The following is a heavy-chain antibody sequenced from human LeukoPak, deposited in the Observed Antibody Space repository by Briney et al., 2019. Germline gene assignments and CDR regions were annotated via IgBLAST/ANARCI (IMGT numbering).Heavy chain of an antibody. CDR3: AKDGGLWVSAHWGDS. CDR1: GFTFNSFA. CDR2: ISYDGSKR. V-gene: IGHV3-30-3*01. D-gene: IGHD7-27*01. J-gene: IGHJ4*02. Sequence: PGGSLRLSCVASGFTFNSFAMHWVRQAPGKGLEWVAVISYDGSKRYYADSGKGRFTISRDNSKNTLFLQMNSLRAEDTAVYYCAKDGGLWVSAHWGDSWGRGTLVTVSS.